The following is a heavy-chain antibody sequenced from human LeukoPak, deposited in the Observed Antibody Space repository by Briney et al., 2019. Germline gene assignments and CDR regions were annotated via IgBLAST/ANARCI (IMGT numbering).Heavy chain of an antibody. J-gene: IGHJ5*02. CDR2: ISAYNGNT. CDR1: GYTFTSYG. CDR3: ARGAVSGSYSNWFDP. Sequence: ASVKVSCKASGYTFTSYGISWVRQAPGQGLEWMGWISAYNGNTNYAQKLQGRVTMTRDRSISTAYMDLSRLRSDDTAVYYCARGAVSGSYSNWFDPWGQGTLVTVSS. V-gene: IGHV1-18*01. D-gene: IGHD3-10*01.